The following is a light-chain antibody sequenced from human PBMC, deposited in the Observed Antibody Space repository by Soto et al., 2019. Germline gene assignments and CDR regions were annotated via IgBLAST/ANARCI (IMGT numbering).Light chain of an antibody. CDR3: QQYNFYSRT. CDR1: QTISTW. Sequence: DIQMTQSPSTLSASVGDTVTITCRASQTISTWLAWYQQKPGKAPKLLIYKASSLQSGVPSRFSGLGSGTEFTLTISSLQPEDFATYYCQQYNFYSRTFGQGTKVEIK. CDR2: KAS. J-gene: IGKJ1*01. V-gene: IGKV1-5*03.